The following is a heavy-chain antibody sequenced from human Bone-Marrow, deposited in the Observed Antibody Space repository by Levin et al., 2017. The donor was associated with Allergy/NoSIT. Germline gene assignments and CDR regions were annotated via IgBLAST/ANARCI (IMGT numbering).Heavy chain of an antibody. J-gene: IGHJ4*02. V-gene: IGHV4-39*01. CDR3: ARVPLRYPGPQYISYFDF. Sequence: SQTLSLTCTVSGGSIRSSSYYWGWLRQPPGKALEWIGTVYYSGSTDYNPSLRSRVTIFVDTSKNQFSVRLNSVTAADTAVYYCARVPLRYPGPQYISYFDFWGQGALVTVSS. CDR2: VYYSGST. D-gene: IGHD1-1*01. CDR1: GGSIRSSSYY.